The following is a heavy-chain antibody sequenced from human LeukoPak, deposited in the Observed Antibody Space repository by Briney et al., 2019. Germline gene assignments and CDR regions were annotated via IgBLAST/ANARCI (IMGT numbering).Heavy chain of an antibody. CDR1: GFTFSSYG. CDR2: ISYDGSNK. Sequence: GRSLRLSCAASGFTFSSYGMHWVRQAPGKGLEWVAVISYDGSNKYYADSVKGRFTISRDNSKNTLYLQMNSLRAEDTAVYYCARARDYWGQGTLVTVSS. J-gene: IGHJ4*02. CDR3: ARARDY. V-gene: IGHV3-30*03.